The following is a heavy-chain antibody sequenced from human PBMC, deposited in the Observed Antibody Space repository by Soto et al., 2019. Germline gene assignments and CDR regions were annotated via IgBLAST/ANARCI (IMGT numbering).Heavy chain of an antibody. D-gene: IGHD2-21*01. CDR3: CGGDFSRVRLVVQFYFDY. Sequence: QVQLVQSGAEVKEPGSSVKVSCKASGGTFNGYSISWVRQAPGQGLEWVGGTIPIFTTANYAQKFQGRLAITAIESTRNAYMALSGLRSADSAVYYCCGGDFSRVRLVVQFYFDYWGQGTLVTVSS. CDR2: TIPIFTTA. CDR1: GGTFNGYS. J-gene: IGHJ4*02. V-gene: IGHV1-69*01.